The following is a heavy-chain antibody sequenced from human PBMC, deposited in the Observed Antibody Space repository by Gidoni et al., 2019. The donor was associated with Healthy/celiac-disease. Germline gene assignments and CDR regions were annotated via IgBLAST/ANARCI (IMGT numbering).Heavy chain of an antibody. J-gene: IGHJ3*02. Sequence: QVQLVQSGAEVKKPGSSVKVSCKASGGTFSSYAISWVRQAPGQGLEWMGGIIPIFGTANYAQKFQGRVTLTADESTSTAYMELSSLRSEDTAVYYCARDGKFGGVVDGGAFDIWGQGTMVTVSS. CDR2: IIPIFGTA. CDR3: ARDGKFGGVVDGGAFDI. CDR1: GGTFSSYA. D-gene: IGHD3-3*01. V-gene: IGHV1-69*01.